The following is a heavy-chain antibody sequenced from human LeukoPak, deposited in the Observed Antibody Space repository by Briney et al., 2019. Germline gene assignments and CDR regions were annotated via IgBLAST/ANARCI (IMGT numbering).Heavy chain of an antibody. CDR3: AKDLLSSGSLADFDI. J-gene: IGHJ3*02. CDR1: GFTFSSYG. V-gene: IGHV3-30*02. D-gene: IGHD3-10*02. CDR2: IRNDGSNK. Sequence: GGSLRLSCAASGFTFSSYGMHWVRQAPGKGLEWVAFIRNDGSNKYYADSVKGRFTISRDNSKNTLYLQMNSLRAEDTAVYYCAKDLLSSGSLADFDIWGQGTMVTVSS.